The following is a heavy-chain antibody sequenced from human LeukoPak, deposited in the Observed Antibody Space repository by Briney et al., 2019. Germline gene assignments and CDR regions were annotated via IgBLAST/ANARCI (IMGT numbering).Heavy chain of an antibody. CDR1: GFTVSSNY. CDR3: AREPFWSGYYSNLHFDY. J-gene: IGHJ4*02. CDR2: IYSGGST. Sequence: GGSLRLSCAASGFTVSSNYMSWVRQAPGKGLEWVSVIYSGGSTYYADSVKGRFTISRDNAKNSLYLQMNSLRAEDTAVYYCAREPFWSGYYSNLHFDYWGQGTLVTVSS. V-gene: IGHV3-53*01. D-gene: IGHD3-3*01.